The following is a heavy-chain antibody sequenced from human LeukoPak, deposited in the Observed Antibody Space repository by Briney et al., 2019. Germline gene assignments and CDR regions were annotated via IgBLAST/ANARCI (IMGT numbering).Heavy chain of an antibody. Sequence: SVKVSCKASGGTFSSYAISWVRQAPGQGLEWMGRIVPIFGTANYAQKFQGRVTITTDESTSTAYMELSSLRSEDTAVYYCAREVSAAAPLRRAFDIWGQGTMVTVSS. CDR3: AREVSAAAPLRRAFDI. CDR1: GGTFSSYA. CDR2: IVPIFGTA. J-gene: IGHJ3*02. D-gene: IGHD6-13*01. V-gene: IGHV1-69*05.